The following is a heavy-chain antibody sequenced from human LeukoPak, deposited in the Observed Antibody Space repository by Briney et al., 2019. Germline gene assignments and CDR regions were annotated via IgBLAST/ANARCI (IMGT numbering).Heavy chain of an antibody. Sequence: SETLSLTCAVYGGSFSGYYWRWIRLPPGGGLEWIGEINHGGSTNYNPSLKSRVTISVDTSKNQLPLNLSSMTAADTAVYYCVRDLLGRLEYYFDYWGQGTLVTVSS. CDR3: VRDLLGRLEYYFDY. D-gene: IGHD1-1*01. V-gene: IGHV4-34*01. CDR1: GGSFSGYY. CDR2: INHGGST. J-gene: IGHJ4*02.